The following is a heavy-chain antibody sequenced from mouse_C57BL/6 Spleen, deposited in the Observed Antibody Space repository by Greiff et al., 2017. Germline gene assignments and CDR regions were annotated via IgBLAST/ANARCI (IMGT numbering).Heavy chain of an antibody. J-gene: IGHJ2*01. D-gene: IGHD1-3*01. V-gene: IGHV1-22*01. CDR1: GYTFTDYN. CDR2: INPNNGGT. CDR3: ARKSFNYYFDY. Sequence: EVKLMESGPELVKPGASVKMSCKASGYTFTDYNMHWVKQSHGKSLEWIGYINPNNGGTSYNQKFKGKATLTVNKSSSTAYMELRSLTSEDSAVYYCARKSFNYYFDYWGQGTTLTVSS.